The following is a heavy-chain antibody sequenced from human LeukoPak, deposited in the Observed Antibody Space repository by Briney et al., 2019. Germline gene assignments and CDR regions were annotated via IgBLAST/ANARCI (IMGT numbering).Heavy chain of an antibody. CDR2: INPNSGGT. CDR3: ARYSGYDWVYARY. V-gene: IGHV1-2*02. J-gene: IGHJ4*02. CDR1: GYTFTGYF. D-gene: IGHD5-12*01. Sequence: GASVKVSCKASGYTFTGYFIHWVRQAPGQGLEWMGWINPNSGGTNYAQKFQGRVTMTRDTSISTAYMELSRLRSDDTAVYYCARYSGYDWVYARYWGQGTLVTVSS.